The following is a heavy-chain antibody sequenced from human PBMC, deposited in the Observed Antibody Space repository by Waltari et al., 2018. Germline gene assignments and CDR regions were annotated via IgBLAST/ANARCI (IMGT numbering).Heavy chain of an antibody. V-gene: IGHV4-38-2*01. Sequence: QVQLQESGPGLVKPSETLSLTCAVSGYSISSGYYWGWIRQPPGKGLEWIGSIYHSGSTYYNPSLKSRVTISVDTSKNQFSLKLSSVTAADTAVYYCARRSSSWSDWFDPWGQGTLVTVSS. J-gene: IGHJ5*02. CDR1: GYSISSGYY. CDR3: ARRSSSWSDWFDP. D-gene: IGHD6-13*01. CDR2: IYHSGST.